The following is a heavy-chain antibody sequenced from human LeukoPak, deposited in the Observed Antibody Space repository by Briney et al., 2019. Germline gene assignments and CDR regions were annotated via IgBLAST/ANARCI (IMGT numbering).Heavy chain of an antibody. CDR1: GDSISSSNW. Sequence: ASETLSLTCAVSGDSISSSNWWTWVRQPPGKGLEWIGEIYPSGSTNYNPSLKSRVTISVDKSKNQFSLKLSSVTAADTAVYYCARNGGNSDVDYWGQGTLVPVYS. CDR2: IYPSGST. V-gene: IGHV4-4*02. J-gene: IGHJ4*02. D-gene: IGHD4-23*01. CDR3: ARNGGNSDVDY.